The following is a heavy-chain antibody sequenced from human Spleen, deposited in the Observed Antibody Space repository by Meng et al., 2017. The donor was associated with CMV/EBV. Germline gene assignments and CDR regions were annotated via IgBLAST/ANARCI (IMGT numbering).Heavy chain of an antibody. V-gene: IGHV4-61*01. Sequence: SETLSLTCTVSGDFVINGRYYWTWIRQPPGKGLEWIGYIYDTGTTTYNPSLKSRLTISVDTSKNHFSLKLTSVTAADTAVYFCARERGIGAPGRRGPNWFDPWGQGTLVTVSS. CDR2: IYDTGTT. J-gene: IGHJ5*02. CDR3: ARERGIGAPGRRGPNWFDP. CDR1: GDFVINGRYY. D-gene: IGHD2-15*01.